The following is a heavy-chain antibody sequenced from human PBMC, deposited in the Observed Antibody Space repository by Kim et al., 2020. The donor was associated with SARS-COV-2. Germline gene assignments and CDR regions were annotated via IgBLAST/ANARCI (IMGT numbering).Heavy chain of an antibody. Sequence: SETLSLTCTVSGGSISSGGYHWSWIRQHPGKGLEWIGYIYYSGSTYYNPSLKSRVTISVDTSKNQFSLKLSSVTAADTAVYYCARDGDDSSGYYYYHAFDIWGQGTMVTVSS. V-gene: IGHV4-31*03. D-gene: IGHD3-22*01. CDR2: IYYSGST. J-gene: IGHJ3*02. CDR1: GGSISSGGYH. CDR3: ARDGDDSSGYYYYHAFDI.